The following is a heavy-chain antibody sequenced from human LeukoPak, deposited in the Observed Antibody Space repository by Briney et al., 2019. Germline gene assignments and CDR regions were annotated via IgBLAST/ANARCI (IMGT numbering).Heavy chain of an antibody. CDR2: IYTSGST. CDR1: GGSISSGSYY. J-gene: IGHJ3*02. Sequence: SETLPLTCTVSGGSISSGSYYWSWIRQPAGRGLEWIGRIYTSGSTNYNPSLKSRVTISVDTSKNQFSLKLSSVTAADTAVYYCARDYGDYSIAFDIWGQGTMVTVSS. CDR3: ARDYGDYSIAFDI. D-gene: IGHD4-17*01. V-gene: IGHV4-61*02.